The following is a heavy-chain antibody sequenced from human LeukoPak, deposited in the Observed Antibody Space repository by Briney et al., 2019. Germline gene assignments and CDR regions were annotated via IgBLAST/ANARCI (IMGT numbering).Heavy chain of an antibody. Sequence: SETLSLTCTVSGGSISSYYWSWIRQPAGKGLEWIGRIYTSGSTNYNPSLKSRVTMSVDTSKNQFSLKLSSVTAADTAVYYCARYYDSSGYNWFDPRGQGTLVTVSS. CDR3: ARYYDSSGYNWFDP. V-gene: IGHV4-4*07. CDR1: GGSISSYY. D-gene: IGHD3-22*01. J-gene: IGHJ5*02. CDR2: IYTSGST.